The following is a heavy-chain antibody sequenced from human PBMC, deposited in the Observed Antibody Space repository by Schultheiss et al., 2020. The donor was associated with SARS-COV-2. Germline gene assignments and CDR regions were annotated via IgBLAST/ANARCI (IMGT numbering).Heavy chain of an antibody. D-gene: IGHD4-17*01. CDR2: INHSGST. J-gene: IGHJ4*02. Sequence: SETLSLTCAVYGGSFSGYYWSWIRQPPGKGLEWIGEINHSGSTYYNPSLKSRVTISVDTSKNQFSLKLSSVTAADTAVYYCARRDSYGDYYWGQGTLVTVSS. V-gene: IGHV4-34*01. CDR3: ARRDSYGDYY. CDR1: GGSFSGYY.